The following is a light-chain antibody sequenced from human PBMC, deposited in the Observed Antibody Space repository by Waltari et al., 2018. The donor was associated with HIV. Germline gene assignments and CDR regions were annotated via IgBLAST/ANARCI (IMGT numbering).Light chain of an antibody. Sequence: DIVMTQTPLSLSVTPGQPASISCKSSQSLLHSDGKTYLYWYLQKPGQPPQLLIYGASSRATGIPDRFSGSGSGTDFTLTINRLEPEDFAVYYCQQYGSSPPLYTFGQGTKLEIK. CDR1: QSLLHSDGKTY. CDR3: QQYGSSPPLYT. V-gene: IGKV2-29*01. CDR2: GAS. J-gene: IGKJ2*01.